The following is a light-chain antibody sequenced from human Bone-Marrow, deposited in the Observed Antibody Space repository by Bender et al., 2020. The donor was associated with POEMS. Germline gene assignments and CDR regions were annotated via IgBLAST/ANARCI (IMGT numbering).Light chain of an antibody. CDR1: SSDGSGYKY. Sequence: QSALTQPASVSGSPGQSITISCTGTSSDGSGYKYVSWYQHNPGKAPKLIIYEGSKRPSGVSNRFSGSKSGTSASLAISGLQSEDEADYYCAVWDDSLNGWVFGGGTKLTVL. CDR3: AVWDDSLNGWV. V-gene: IGLV2-14*01. J-gene: IGLJ3*02. CDR2: EGS.